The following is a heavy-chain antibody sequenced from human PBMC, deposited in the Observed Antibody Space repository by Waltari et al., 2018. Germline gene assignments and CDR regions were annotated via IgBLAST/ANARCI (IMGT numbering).Heavy chain of an antibody. J-gene: IGHJ4*02. Sequence: QVQLQESGPGLVKPSETLSLTCAVSGASISSCYYWGWIRQPPGKGLEWIGYIGGSSGNTYYNPSLKSRVTLSKDTSKNQISLNLSSVTAADTAVYYCARAATRNFDYWGQGVLVTISS. CDR1: GASISSCYY. V-gene: IGHV4-38-2*01. CDR3: ARAATRNFDY. CDR2: IGGSSGNT. D-gene: IGHD2-15*01.